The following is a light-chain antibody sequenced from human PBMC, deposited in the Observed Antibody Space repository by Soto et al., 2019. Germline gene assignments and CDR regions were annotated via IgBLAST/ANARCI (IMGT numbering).Light chain of an antibody. V-gene: IGKV3-11*01. J-gene: IGKJ4*01. CDR3: QQRDIWPLT. CDR1: QSVSRY. Sequence: EIVLTQSPATLSLSPGERATLSCRASQSVSRYLAWYQQKPGQAPRLLIYDAFNRAIGIPARFSGSGSGTDFTLTISSLEPEDFAVYYCQQRDIWPLTFGGGTKVEIK. CDR2: DAF.